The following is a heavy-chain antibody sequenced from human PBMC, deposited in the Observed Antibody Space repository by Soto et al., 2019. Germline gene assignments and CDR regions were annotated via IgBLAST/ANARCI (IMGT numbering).Heavy chain of an antibody. CDR2: ISSTTNYI. CDR3: ARESEDLTPNFDY. V-gene: IGHV3-21*06. CDR1: GFTFTRYS. J-gene: IGHJ4*02. Sequence: PGRSLRLSCAASGFTFTRYSMNCVRQAPGKRLEWVSSISSTTNYIYYGDSMKGRFTISRDNAKNSLYLEMNSLRAEDTSVYYCARESEDLTPNFDYWGQGILVTVSS.